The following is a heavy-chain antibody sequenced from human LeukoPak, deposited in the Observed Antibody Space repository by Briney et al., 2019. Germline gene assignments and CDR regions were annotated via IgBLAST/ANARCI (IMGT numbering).Heavy chain of an antibody. CDR3: ARAGPNWDFDY. V-gene: IGHV4-30-4*08. J-gene: IGHJ4*02. Sequence: SETLSLTCTVSGGSISSGGYYWSWIRQPPGKGLEWIGYIYYSGSTYYNPSLKSRVTISVDTSKNQFSLKLSSVTAADTAVYYCARAGPNWDFDYWGQGTLVTVSS. D-gene: IGHD7-27*01. CDR2: IYYSGST. CDR1: GGSISSGGYY.